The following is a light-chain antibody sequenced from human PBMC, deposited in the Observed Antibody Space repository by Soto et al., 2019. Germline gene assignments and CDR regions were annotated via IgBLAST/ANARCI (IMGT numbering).Light chain of an antibody. V-gene: IGKV2-30*01. Sequence: DVVMTQSPLSLPVTLESPPSFSSGPSKSPVYSIENTSLNWFHQRPGHPPRRLIYKVSNRDSGVPDRFSGSGSGTDFTLKISRVEAEDVGVYYCMQGTHWPLTFGGGTKVEIK. CDR1: KSPVYSIENTS. CDR2: KVS. J-gene: IGKJ4*01. CDR3: MQGTHWPLT.